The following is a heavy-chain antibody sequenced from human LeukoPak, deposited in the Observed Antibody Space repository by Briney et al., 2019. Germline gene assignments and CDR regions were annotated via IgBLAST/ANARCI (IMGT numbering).Heavy chain of an antibody. Sequence: SETLSLTCTVSGGSISSSSYYWSWIRQPPGKGLEWIGEINHSGSTNYNPSLKSRVTMSVDTSKNQFSLKLSSVTAADTAVYYCARDPGPYGDYVNYWGQGTLVTVSS. CDR2: INHSGST. J-gene: IGHJ4*02. D-gene: IGHD4-17*01. CDR3: ARDPGPYGDYVNY. CDR1: GGSISSSSYY. V-gene: IGHV4-39*07.